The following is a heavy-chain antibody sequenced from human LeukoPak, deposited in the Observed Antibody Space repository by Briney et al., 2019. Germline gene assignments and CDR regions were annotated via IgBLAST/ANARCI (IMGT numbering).Heavy chain of an antibody. CDR1: GFTFTTYW. V-gene: IGHV3-74*01. J-gene: IGHJ6*02. D-gene: IGHD5-18*01. CDR3: ARDAVDTANAV. CDR2: VNSDGSIT. Sequence: GGSLRLSCAASGFTFTTYWMHWVRQAPGKGLVWVSHVNSDGSITSYADSVKGRFTISRDNAKNTLYLQMNSLRAEDTAVYYCARDAVDTANAVWGQGTTVTVSS.